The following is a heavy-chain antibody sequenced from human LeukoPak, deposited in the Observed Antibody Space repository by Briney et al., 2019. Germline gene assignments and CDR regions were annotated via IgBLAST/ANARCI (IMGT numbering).Heavy chain of an antibody. CDR2: ISRSSSYI. V-gene: IGHV3-21*01. D-gene: IGHD1-26*01. CDR1: GFTFSTYW. Sequence: GGSLRISCAASGFTFSTYWMNWYRQAPGKGLEWVSSISRSSSYIYYADSVKGRFTISRDNAKNSLYLQMNSLRAEDTAVYYCARDDSGSYGYAAVWGQGTTVTVSS. CDR3: ARDDSGSYGYAAV. J-gene: IGHJ6*02.